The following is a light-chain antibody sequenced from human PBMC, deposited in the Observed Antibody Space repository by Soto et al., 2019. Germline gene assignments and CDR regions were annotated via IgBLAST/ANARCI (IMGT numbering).Light chain of an antibody. Sequence: EIVMTQSPATLSVSPGERATLSCRASQSVSSNLAWYQQKPGQAPRLLIYGASTRATGIPARFSGSGSGTEFTLTISRLPSEDFAVYYCQQYNNWPPVTFGGGTKVEIK. CDR3: QQYNNWPPVT. CDR2: GAS. J-gene: IGKJ4*01. V-gene: IGKV3-15*01. CDR1: QSVSSN.